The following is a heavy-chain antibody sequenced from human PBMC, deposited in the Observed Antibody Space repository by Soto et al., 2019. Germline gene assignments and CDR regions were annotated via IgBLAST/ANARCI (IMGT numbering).Heavy chain of an antibody. CDR1: GFTFSTYG. V-gene: IGHV3-33*01. Sequence: SGGSLRLSCAASGFTFSTYGMHWVRQAPGKGLEWVEVIWYDGSNKYYADSVKGRFTISRDNSKNTLYLQMNSLRAEDTAVYYCVPLMLQFLDYWGRGTLVTVSS. CDR3: VPLMLQFLDY. CDR2: IWYDGSNK. J-gene: IGHJ4*02. D-gene: IGHD4-4*01.